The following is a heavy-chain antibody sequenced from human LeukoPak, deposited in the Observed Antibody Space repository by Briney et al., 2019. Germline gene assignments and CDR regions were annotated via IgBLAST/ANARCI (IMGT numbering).Heavy chain of an antibody. CDR3: ARESSVAGTQLYFDY. Sequence: SETLSLTCAVYGGSFSGYYWSWICQPPGKGLEWIGEINHSGSTNYNPSLKSRVTISVDTSKNQFSLKLSSVTAADTAVYYCARESSVAGTQLYFDYWGQGTLVTVSS. V-gene: IGHV4-34*01. D-gene: IGHD6-19*01. CDR1: GGSFSGYY. J-gene: IGHJ4*02. CDR2: INHSGST.